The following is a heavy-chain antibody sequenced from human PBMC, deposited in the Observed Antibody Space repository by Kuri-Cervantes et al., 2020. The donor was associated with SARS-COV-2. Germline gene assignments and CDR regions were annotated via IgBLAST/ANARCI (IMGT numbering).Heavy chain of an antibody. D-gene: IGHD2-15*01. J-gene: IGHJ6*03. CDR3: ARDGVSLKGYYYYMDV. CDR2: ISGSGGST. CDR1: GFTFSSYA. V-gene: IGHV3-23*01. Sequence: GESLKISCAASGFTFSSYAMSWVRQAPGKGLEWVSAISGSGGSTYYADSVKGRFTISRDNSKNTLYLQMNSLRAEDTAVYYCARDGVSLKGYYYYMDVWGKGTTVTVSS.